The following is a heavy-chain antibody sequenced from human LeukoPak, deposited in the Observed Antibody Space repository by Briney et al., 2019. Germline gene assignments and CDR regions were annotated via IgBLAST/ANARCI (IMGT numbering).Heavy chain of an antibody. CDR1: GGSISSYY. Sequence: SSETLSLTCTVSGGSISSYYWSWIRQPPGKGLEWIGYIYYSGSTNYNPSLKSRVTISVDTPKNQFSLKLSSVTAADTAVYYCARGEWELLEYYFDYWGQGTLVTVSS. J-gene: IGHJ4*02. V-gene: IGHV4-59*01. CDR3: ARGEWELLEYYFDY. D-gene: IGHD1-26*01. CDR2: IYYSGST.